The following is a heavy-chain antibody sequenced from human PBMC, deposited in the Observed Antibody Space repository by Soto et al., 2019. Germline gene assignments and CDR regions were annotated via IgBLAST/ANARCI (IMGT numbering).Heavy chain of an antibody. V-gene: IGHV4-30-4*01. CDR1: GGSISSGDYY. D-gene: IGHD5-18*01. CDR3: ASTSYGYTFYDY. CDR2: SYYSGST. Sequence: QVQLQESGPGLVKPSQTLSLTCTVSGGSISSGDYYWSWIRQPPGKGLEWIGYSYYSGSTYYNPSLKRRVTSSVDTSKNLFSLKLSSVTAADTAVYYYASTSYGYTFYDYWGQGTLVTVSS. J-gene: IGHJ4*02.